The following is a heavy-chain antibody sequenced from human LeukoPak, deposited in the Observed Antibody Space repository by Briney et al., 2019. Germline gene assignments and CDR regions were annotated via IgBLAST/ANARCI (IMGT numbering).Heavy chain of an antibody. Sequence: ASVKDSCMPSRYTSTSYYLRCVRPAPERRLGCVAWIYPIAGETNIPQKFQGRVTITRDTSIGTLYMELSSLISDDTAIYYCASEAYCSGDRCSLQRVASWGQGTLVTVSS. D-gene: IGHD2-15*01. CDR2: IYPIAGET. V-gene: IGHV1-2*02. CDR3: ASEAYCSGDRCSLQRVAS. J-gene: IGHJ4*02. CDR1: RYTSTSYY.